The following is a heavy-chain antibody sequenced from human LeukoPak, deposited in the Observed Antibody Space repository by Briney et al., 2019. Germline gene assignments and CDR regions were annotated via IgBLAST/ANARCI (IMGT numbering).Heavy chain of an antibody. CDR1: GYTFTSYD. D-gene: IGHD3-3*01. V-gene: IGHV1-8*01. CDR3: ARGAAYYDFWSGYSSDFDY. CDR2: MNPNSGNT. Sequence: GASVKVSCKASGYTFTSYDINWVRQATGQGLEWMGWMNPNSGNTGYAQKFQGRVTMTRSTSISTAYMELSSLRSEDTAVYYCARGAAYYDFWSGYSSDFDYWGQGTLVTVSS. J-gene: IGHJ4*02.